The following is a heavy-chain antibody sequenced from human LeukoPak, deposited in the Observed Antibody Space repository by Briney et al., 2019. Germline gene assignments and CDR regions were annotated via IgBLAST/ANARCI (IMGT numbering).Heavy chain of an antibody. CDR2: IYTSGST. Sequence: SETLSLTCTVSGGSISSYYWSWIRQPPGKGLEWIGYIYTSGSTNYNPPLKSRVTMSVDTSKNQFSLKLSSVTAADTAVYYCAREGYYYDSSGYQMDAFDIWGQGTMVTVSS. D-gene: IGHD3-22*01. V-gene: IGHV4-4*09. J-gene: IGHJ3*02. CDR3: AREGYYYDSSGYQMDAFDI. CDR1: GGSISSYY.